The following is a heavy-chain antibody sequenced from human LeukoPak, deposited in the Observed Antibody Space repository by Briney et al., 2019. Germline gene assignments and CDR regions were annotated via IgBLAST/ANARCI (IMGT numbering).Heavy chain of an antibody. Sequence: SVKVSCKASGGTFSSYAINWVRQAPGQGLEWMGGIIPIFGTANYAQKFQGRVTITADESTSTAYMELSSLRSEDTAVYYCARDTAVPYCSGGSCYLRGVGYYYYYMDVWGKGTTVTISS. J-gene: IGHJ6*03. CDR3: ARDTAVPYCSGGSCYLRGVGYYYYYMDV. CDR1: GGTFSSYA. D-gene: IGHD2-15*01. V-gene: IGHV1-69*13. CDR2: IIPIFGTA.